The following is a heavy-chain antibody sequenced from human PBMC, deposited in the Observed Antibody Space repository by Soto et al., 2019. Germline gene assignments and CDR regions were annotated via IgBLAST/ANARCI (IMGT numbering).Heavy chain of an antibody. CDR2: INPSGGST. V-gene: IGHV1-46*01. Sequence: ASVKVSCKASGYTFTSYYMHWVRQAPGQGLEWMGIINPSGGSTSYAQKFQGRVTMTRDTSTSTVYMELSSLRSEDTAVYYCARVPIGRGTAQYYFDYWVQGTLVTGSS. CDR1: GYTFTSYY. J-gene: IGHJ4*02. D-gene: IGHD3-16*01. CDR3: ARVPIGRGTAQYYFDY.